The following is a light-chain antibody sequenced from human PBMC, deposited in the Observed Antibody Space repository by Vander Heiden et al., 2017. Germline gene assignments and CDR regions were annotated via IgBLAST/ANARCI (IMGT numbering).Light chain of an antibody. CDR2: DAS. CDR1: QSISSS. J-gene: IGKJ4*01. Sequence: IVLTQSPATLSLSPGERATLSCRASQSISSSLAWYQQQPGQAPRLLIYDASNRATGIPARFSGSGSGTDFTLSISSLEPEDFAVYYCQQRSKWPLTFGGGTQVEIK. V-gene: IGKV3-11*01. CDR3: QQRSKWPLT.